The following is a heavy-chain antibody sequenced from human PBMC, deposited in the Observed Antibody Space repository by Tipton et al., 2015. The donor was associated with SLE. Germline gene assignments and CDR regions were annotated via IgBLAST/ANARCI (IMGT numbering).Heavy chain of an antibody. D-gene: IGHD3-16*01. J-gene: IGHJ6*02. Sequence: TLSLTCVVSDYSISSGYYWGWIRQPPGKGLEWIGSIFHSGSTYYNPSLNNRVTISVDTSKNQFSLKVRSVTAADTAVYFCAREGRRQGDIPNYYYYYGMDVWGQGTTVTVSS. CDR2: IFHSGST. CDR3: AREGRRQGDIPNYYYYYGMDV. V-gene: IGHV4-38-2*02. CDR1: DYSISSGYY.